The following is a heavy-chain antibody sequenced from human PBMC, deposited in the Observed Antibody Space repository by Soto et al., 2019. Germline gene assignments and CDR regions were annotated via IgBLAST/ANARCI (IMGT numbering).Heavy chain of an antibody. D-gene: IGHD2-8*01. V-gene: IGHV1-3*01. CDR1: GYTFTSYA. J-gene: IGHJ4*02. Sequence: GASVKVSCKASGYTFTSYAMHWVRQAPGQRLEWMGWINAGNGNTKYSQKFQGRVTITRDTSASTAYMELSSLRSEDTAVYYCARAGLKRYCTNGVCSFDYWGQGTLVTVSS. CDR2: INAGNGNT. CDR3: ARAGLKRYCTNGVCSFDY.